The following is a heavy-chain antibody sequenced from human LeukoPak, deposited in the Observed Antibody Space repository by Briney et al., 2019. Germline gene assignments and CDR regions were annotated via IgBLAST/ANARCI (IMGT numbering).Heavy chain of an antibody. D-gene: IGHD3-22*01. J-gene: IGHJ4*02. CDR2: ITNDGSST. CDR1: GLTFSSHW. V-gene: IGHV3-74*01. CDR3: ARDRYYDSSGYPLFDY. Sequence: GGSLRLSCAASGLTFSSHWMHWVRQAPGKGLVWVPRITNDGSSTTYADSVKGRFTISRDNAKNMLYLQVNSLRAEDTAVYYCARDRYYDSSGYPLFDYWGQGTLVTVSS.